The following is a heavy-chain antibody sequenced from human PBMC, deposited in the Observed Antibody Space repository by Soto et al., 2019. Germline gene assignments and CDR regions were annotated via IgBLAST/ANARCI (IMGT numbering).Heavy chain of an antibody. CDR1: GYNFTSYS. CDR3: ARRDTDGMDV. CDR2: INPGDSDT. Sequence: EVQLVQSGAEVKKPGESLKISCKDSGYNFTSYSIGWVRQMPGKGLECMGIINPGDSDTRYSQSFQGQVTISSDKSISTPYLQWRSLKASDTAMYYCARRDTDGMDVWGQGTTVTVS. J-gene: IGHJ6*02. V-gene: IGHV5-51*01. D-gene: IGHD4-17*01.